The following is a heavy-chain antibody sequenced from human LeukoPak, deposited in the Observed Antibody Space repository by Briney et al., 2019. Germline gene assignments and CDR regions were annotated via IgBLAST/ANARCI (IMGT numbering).Heavy chain of an antibody. D-gene: IGHD3/OR15-3a*01. CDR2: ITHSGST. V-gene: IGHV4-34*01. Sequence: SETLFLTCAVYGESFSGYYWSWIRQPPGKGLEWIGEITHSGSTNYNPSLRSRVTISVDTSKKQFSLNLSSVTAADTVVYYCARRGLGRPDYWGQGTLVTVSS. CDR1: GESFSGYY. CDR3: ARRGLGRPDY. J-gene: IGHJ4*02.